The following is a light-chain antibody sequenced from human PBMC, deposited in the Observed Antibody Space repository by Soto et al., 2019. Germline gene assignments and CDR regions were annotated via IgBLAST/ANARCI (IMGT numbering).Light chain of an antibody. V-gene: IGKV3-11*01. Sequence: EIVSTQSPATLSLSPGERATLSCRASQSVSSYLAWYQQKPGQAPRLLIYDASKRATGIPARFSGSGSGTDFTLTISSLEPEDSAVYYCQQRANWPHTFGQGNKLEIK. J-gene: IGKJ2*01. CDR1: QSVSSY. CDR2: DAS. CDR3: QQRANWPHT.